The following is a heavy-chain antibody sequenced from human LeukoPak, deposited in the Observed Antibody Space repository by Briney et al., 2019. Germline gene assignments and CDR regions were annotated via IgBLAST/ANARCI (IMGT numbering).Heavy chain of an antibody. CDR2: INTNTGNP. J-gene: IGHJ5*02. Sequence: ASVKVSRKASGYTFTSYAMNWVRQAPGQGLEWMGWINTNTGNPTYAQGSTGRFVFSLDTSVSTAYLQISSLKAEDTAVYYCARDPGFGNLEYNWFDPWGQGTLVTVSS. V-gene: IGHV7-4-1*02. CDR1: GYTFTSYA. D-gene: IGHD3-16*01. CDR3: ARDPGFGNLEYNWFDP.